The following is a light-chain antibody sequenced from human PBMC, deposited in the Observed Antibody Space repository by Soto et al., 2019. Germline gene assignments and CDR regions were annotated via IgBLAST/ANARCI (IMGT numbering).Light chain of an antibody. V-gene: IGKV2-28*01. CDR2: LGS. CDR3: MQALPAFT. J-gene: IGKJ4*01. Sequence: VMTQSPLSLPVTPGEPASISCRSSQSLLHRNGYNYLDWYLQKPGQSPQLLIYLGSNRVSGVPDRFSGHASSTDFTLKISTVEAEDVVVYYCMQALPAFTFGGGTKVEIK. CDR1: QSLLHRNGYNY.